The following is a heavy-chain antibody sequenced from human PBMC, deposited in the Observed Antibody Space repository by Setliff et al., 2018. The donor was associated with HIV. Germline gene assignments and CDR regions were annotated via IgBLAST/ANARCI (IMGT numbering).Heavy chain of an antibody. V-gene: IGHV3-7*01. D-gene: IGHD3-10*01. CDR2: INQDGSEK. CDR1: GFTFSSHW. Sequence: GGSLRLSCAVSGFTFSSHWMVWVRQAPGKGLEWVANINQDGSEKNYVDSVKGRFTISRDNAKNSLFLQMNSLRADDTATYYCARKLRPGHGVDVWGQGTTVTVSS. J-gene: IGHJ6*02. CDR3: ARKLRPGHGVDV.